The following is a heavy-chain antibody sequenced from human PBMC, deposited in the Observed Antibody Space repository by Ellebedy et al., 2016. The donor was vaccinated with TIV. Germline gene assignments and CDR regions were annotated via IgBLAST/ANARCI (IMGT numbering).Heavy chain of an antibody. Sequence: GESLKISCAASGFTFSGFGMHWVRQAPGKGLEWVAVIWYDGSNKYYGDSVKGRFDISRDNSKNTLYLQMHSLRAEYTAVYYCARDRIAAAGKGTYYYYGMDVWGQGTTVTVSS. CDR2: IWYDGSNK. CDR3: ARDRIAAAGKGTYYYYGMDV. D-gene: IGHD6-13*01. J-gene: IGHJ6*02. V-gene: IGHV3-33*01. CDR1: GFTFSGFG.